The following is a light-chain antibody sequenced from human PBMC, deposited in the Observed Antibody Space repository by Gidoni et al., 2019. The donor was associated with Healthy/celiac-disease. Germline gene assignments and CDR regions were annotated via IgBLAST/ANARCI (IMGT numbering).Light chain of an antibody. CDR1: AVPTQY. CDR2: KDS. Sequence: SYELTQPPSVSVSTGQTARTTCTGDAVPTQYAYWYQQKPGQAPVLVIYKDSERPSGIPVRFSGSSSGTTVTLTISGVQAEDEADYYCQSADSSGTYVVFGGGTKLTVL. J-gene: IGLJ2*01. V-gene: IGLV3-25*02. CDR3: QSADSSGTYVV.